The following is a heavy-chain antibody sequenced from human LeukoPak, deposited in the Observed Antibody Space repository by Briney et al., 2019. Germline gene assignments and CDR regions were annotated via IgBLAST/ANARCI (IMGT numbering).Heavy chain of an antibody. CDR1: GFTFSSYA. J-gene: IGHJ5*02. CDR3: AKDRGNNYNPRRFDP. V-gene: IGHV3-23*01. D-gene: IGHD1-20*01. CDR2: ISGSGGST. Sequence: GGSLRLSCAASGFTFSSYAMSWVRQAPGKGLEWVSGISGSGGSTYYADSVKGRFTISRDNSKNTLYLQMNSLRAEDTAVYYCAKDRGNNYNPRRFDPWGQRTLVTLCS.